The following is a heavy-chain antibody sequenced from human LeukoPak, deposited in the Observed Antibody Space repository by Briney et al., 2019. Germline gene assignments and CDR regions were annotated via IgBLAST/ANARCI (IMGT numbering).Heavy chain of an antibody. J-gene: IGHJ6*02. D-gene: IGHD2-8*02. CDR1: GGSISSGGYY. CDR3: ARPRPGDYGMDV. Sequence: SETLSLTCTVSGGSISSGGYYWSWIRQHPGKGLEWIGYIYYSGSTYYNPSLKSRVTISVDTSKNQFSLKLSSVTAADTAVYYCARPRPGDYGMDVWGQGTTVTVSS. CDR2: IYYSGST. V-gene: IGHV4-31*03.